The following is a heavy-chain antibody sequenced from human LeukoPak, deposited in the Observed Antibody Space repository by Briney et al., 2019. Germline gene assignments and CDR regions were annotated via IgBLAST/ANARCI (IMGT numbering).Heavy chain of an antibody. Sequence: GGSLRLSCAASGFTFSSYGMHWVRQAPGKGLEWVGRIKSKTDGGTTDYAAPVKGRFTISRDDSKNTLYLQMNSLKTEDTAVYYCTTDEERYSGYGDYWGQGTLVTVSS. CDR1: GFTFSSYG. CDR3: TTDEERYSGYGDY. J-gene: IGHJ4*02. D-gene: IGHD5-12*01. V-gene: IGHV3-15*01. CDR2: IKSKTDGGTT.